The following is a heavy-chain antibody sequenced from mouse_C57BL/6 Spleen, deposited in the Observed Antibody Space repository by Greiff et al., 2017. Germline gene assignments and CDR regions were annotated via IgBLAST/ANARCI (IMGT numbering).Heavy chain of an antibody. J-gene: IGHJ2*01. CDR3: AIERLLDY. D-gene: IGHD2-12*01. CDR1: GYTFTSYW. Sequence: VQLQQSGAELVKPGASVKVSCKASGYTFTSYWMHWVKQRPGQGLEWIGRIHPSASDTNYNQKFKGKATLTVDTSSSTAYMQLSSLTSEDSAVYYCAIERLLDYWGQGTTLTVSS. V-gene: IGHV1-74*01. CDR2: IHPSASDT.